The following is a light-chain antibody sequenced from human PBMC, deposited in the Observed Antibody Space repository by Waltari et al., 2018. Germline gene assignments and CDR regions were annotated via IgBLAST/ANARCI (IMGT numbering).Light chain of an antibody. CDR1: SSDIGGSIF. J-gene: IGLJ2*01. CDR2: DVS. V-gene: IGLV2-14*03. Sequence: QSALAQPASVSGSPGQSITIPCTGTSSDIGGSIFVSWYQQHPGKPPKLMLSDVSQRPSGISNRFSGSRSGNTASLTVSGLQAEDEADYYCSSYTSTNTVIFGGGTKLTVL. CDR3: SSYTSTNTVI.